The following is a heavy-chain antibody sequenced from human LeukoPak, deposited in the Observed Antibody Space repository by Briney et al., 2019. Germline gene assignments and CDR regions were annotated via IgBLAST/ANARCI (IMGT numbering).Heavy chain of an antibody. J-gene: IGHJ4*02. Sequence: GESLKISCKGSGYSFTTYWIGWVRQMPGKGLEWMGIIYPGDSDTRYSPSFQGQVTMSADKSISTAYLQWSSLRAEDTAVYYCAKSPGTVTYYWGQGTLVTVSS. CDR1: GYSFTTYW. D-gene: IGHD4-17*01. CDR3: AKSPGTVTYY. CDR2: IYPGDSDT. V-gene: IGHV5-51*01.